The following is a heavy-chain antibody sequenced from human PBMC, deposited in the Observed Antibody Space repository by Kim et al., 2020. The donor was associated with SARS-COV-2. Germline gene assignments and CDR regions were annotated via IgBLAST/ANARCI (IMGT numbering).Heavy chain of an antibody. Sequence: SVKVSCKASGGTFSSYAISWVRQAPGQGLEWMGGIIPIFGTANYAQKFQGRVTITADESTSTAYMELSSLRSEDTAVYYCARDICSSTSCYRYYYGMDVWGQGTTVTVSS. V-gene: IGHV1-69*13. CDR3: ARDICSSTSCYRYYYGMDV. D-gene: IGHD2-2*01. CDR1: GGTFSSYA. J-gene: IGHJ6*02. CDR2: IIPIFGTA.